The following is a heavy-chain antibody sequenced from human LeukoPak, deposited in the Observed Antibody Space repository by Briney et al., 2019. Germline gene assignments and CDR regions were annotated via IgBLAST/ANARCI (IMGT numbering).Heavy chain of an antibody. CDR1: GFTFSSYS. CDR3: ARIHYDLWSGYESLFDY. V-gene: IGHV3-48*01. Sequence: PGGSLRLSCAASGFTFSSYSMNWVRQAPGKGLEWVSYISSSSSTIYYADSVKGRFTISRDNAKNSLYLQMNSLRAEDTAVYYCARIHYDLWSGYESLFDYWGQGTLVTVSS. CDR2: ISSSSSTI. J-gene: IGHJ4*02. D-gene: IGHD3-3*01.